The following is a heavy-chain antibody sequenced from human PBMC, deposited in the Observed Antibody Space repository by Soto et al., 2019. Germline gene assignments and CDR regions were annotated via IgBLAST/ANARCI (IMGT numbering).Heavy chain of an antibody. CDR3: VRGDGDYNDGNGYLGRQ. D-gene: IGHD5-18*01. CDR1: GFTFSSYW. J-gene: IGHJ4*02. V-gene: IGHV3-74*01. CDR2: IKSDGSGT. Sequence: EVQLVESGGGLVQPGGSLRLSCAASGFTFSSYWMHWVRQAPGKGLVWVSRIKSDGSGTYYADSVMGRLTISRDNATNPLYLQRNSLRAEDTAVYDCVRGDGDYNDGNGYLGRQWGQGTLVTVSS.